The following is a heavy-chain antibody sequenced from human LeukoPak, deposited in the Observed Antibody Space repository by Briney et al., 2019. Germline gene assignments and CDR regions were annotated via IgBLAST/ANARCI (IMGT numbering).Heavy chain of an antibody. CDR1: GGSFSSYY. D-gene: IGHD6-19*01. CDR3: ARDHGSGWYGFDY. V-gene: IGHV4-34*01. Sequence: SETLSLTCAVYGGSFSSYYWSWSRQPPGKGLEWIGEINHSGSTNYNPSLKSRVTISVDTSKNQFSLKLSSVTAADTAVYYCARDHGSGWYGFDYWGQGTLVTVSS. CDR2: INHSGST. J-gene: IGHJ4*02.